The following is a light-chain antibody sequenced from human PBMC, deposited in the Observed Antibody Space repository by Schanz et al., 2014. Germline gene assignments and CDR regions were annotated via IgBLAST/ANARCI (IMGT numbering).Light chain of an antibody. J-gene: IGLJ2*01. CDR1: SSDVGSYNL. Sequence: QSALTQPASVSGSPGQSITISCTGTSSDVGSYNLVSWYQQHPGKAPKLMIYEGSKRPSGVSNRFSGSKPGNTASLTISGLQAEDEADYYCSSYRSSNTVVFGGGTKLTVL. CDR3: SSYRSSNTVV. CDR2: EGS. V-gene: IGLV2-14*02.